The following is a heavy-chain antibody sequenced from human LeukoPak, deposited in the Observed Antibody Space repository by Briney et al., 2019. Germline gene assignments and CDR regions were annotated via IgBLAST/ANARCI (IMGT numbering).Heavy chain of an antibody. D-gene: IGHD5-12*01. CDR3: AKVEMATILTDY. Sequence: GGSLRLSCAASGFTFSSYAMSWVRQAPGKGLEWVSAISGSGGSTYYADSVKGRFTISRDNSKNTLYLQVNSLRAEDTAVYYCAKVEMATILTDYWGQGTLVTVSS. J-gene: IGHJ4*02. CDR2: ISGSGGST. V-gene: IGHV3-23*01. CDR1: GFTFSSYA.